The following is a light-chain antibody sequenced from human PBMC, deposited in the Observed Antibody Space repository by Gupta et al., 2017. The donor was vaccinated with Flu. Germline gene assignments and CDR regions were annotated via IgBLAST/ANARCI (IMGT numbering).Light chain of an antibody. J-gene: IGLJ3*02. Sequence: QSVLIQPPPASVTPAQRVTISCSGSSSNIGRNTVNWYQQLPGTAPKFLIFSSYQRPSGVPDRVSGYKSGTSASLAISGLQSEDEADYYCAAWDDSLNGWVFGGGTKLTVL. V-gene: IGLV1-44*01. CDR3: AAWDDSLNGWV. CDR1: SSNIGRNT. CDR2: SSY.